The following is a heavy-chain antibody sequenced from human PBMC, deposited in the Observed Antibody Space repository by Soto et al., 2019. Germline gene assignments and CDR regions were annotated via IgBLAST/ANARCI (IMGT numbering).Heavy chain of an antibody. CDR2: MNPNSGNT. CDR1: GYSFTSYD. V-gene: IGHV1-8*01. CDR3: ARNYQYQLLGRFDP. D-gene: IGHD2-2*01. Sequence: XSVKVSCKASGYSFTSYDINWVRQATGQGLEWMGWMNPNSGNTGYAQKFQGRVTMTRNTSISTAYMELSSLRSEDTAVYYCARNYQYQLLGRFDPWGQGTLVTVSS. J-gene: IGHJ5*02.